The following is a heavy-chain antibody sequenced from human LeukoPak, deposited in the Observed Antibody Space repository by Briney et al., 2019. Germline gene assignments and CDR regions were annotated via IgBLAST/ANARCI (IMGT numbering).Heavy chain of an antibody. CDR2: IYTSGST. D-gene: IGHD6-6*01. Sequence: SETLSLTCAVYGGSFSGYYWSWIRQSPGKGLEWIGHIYTSGSTNYNPSLKSRVTMSVDTSKNQFSLKLSSVTAADTAVYYCARDVIAARGSFDYWGQGTLVTVSS. CDR1: GGSFSGYY. CDR3: ARDVIAARGSFDY. J-gene: IGHJ4*02. V-gene: IGHV4-59*10.